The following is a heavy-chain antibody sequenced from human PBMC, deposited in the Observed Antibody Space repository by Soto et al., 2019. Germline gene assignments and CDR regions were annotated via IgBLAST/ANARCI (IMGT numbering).Heavy chain of an antibody. CDR3: AKIKGSRVLAFDY. J-gene: IGHJ4*02. Sequence: GALRLSCAASGFTFSSYAMSWVRQAPGKGLEWVSAISGSGGSTYYADSVKGRFTISRDNSKNTLYLQMNSLRAEDTAVYYCAKIKGSRVLAFDYWGQGTLVTVSS. CDR1: GFTFSSYA. V-gene: IGHV3-23*01. CDR2: ISGSGGST.